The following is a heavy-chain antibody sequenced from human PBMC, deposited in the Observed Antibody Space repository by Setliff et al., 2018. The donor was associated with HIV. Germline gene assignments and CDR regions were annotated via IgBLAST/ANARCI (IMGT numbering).Heavy chain of an antibody. V-gene: IGHV3-49*04. CDR2: IRRKGYGGTT. D-gene: IGHD3-10*01. J-gene: IGHJ6*03. CDR1: GFTFGEYA. Sequence: SLRLSCTASGFTFGEYAMSWVRQAPGKGLEWVGFIRRKGYGGTTEYAASVKGRFTISRDDSKSIAYLQMNSLKTEDTAVYYCTRGAGRLGYYYYMDVWGKGTTVTVSS. CDR3: TRGAGRLGYYYYMDV.